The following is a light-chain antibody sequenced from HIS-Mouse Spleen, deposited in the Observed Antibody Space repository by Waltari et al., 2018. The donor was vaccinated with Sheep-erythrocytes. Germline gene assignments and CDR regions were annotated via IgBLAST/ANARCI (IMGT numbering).Light chain of an antibody. J-gene: IGLJ3*02. Sequence: QSALTQPASVSGSPGQSITISCTGTSSDVGSYNLVSWYQQHPGKAPKLMIYEGSKRPSGVSTRSSGSKSGTTASLTISGLQAEDEADYYCCSYAGSSTPWVFGGGTKLTVL. CDR2: EGS. CDR1: SSDVGSYNL. CDR3: CSYAGSSTPWV. V-gene: IGLV2-23*01.